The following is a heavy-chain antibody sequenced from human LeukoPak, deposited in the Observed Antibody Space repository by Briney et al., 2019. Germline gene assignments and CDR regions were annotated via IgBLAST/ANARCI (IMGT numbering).Heavy chain of an antibody. D-gene: IGHD3-3*01. CDR1: GFTFSSYW. V-gene: IGHV3-7*01. CDR2: IKRDGSEK. CDR3: ARDSITWSGYPIN. Sequence: GGSLRLSCAASGFTFSSYWMSWVRQAPGKGLEWVANIKRDGSEKYYVDSVKGRSTNSRNNANNSLYLQMNGLRAEDTAVYYCARDSITWSGYPINWGQGTLVTVSS. J-gene: IGHJ4*02.